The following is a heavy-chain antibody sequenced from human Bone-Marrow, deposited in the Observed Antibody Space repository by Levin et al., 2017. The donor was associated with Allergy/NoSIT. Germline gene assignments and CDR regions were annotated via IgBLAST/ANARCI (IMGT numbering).Heavy chain of an antibody. V-gene: IGHV4-59*01. D-gene: IGHD6-19*01. CDR1: GGSISSYY. Sequence: GSLRLSCTVSGGSISSYYWSWIRQPPGKGLEWIGYIYYSGSTNYNPSLKSRVTISVDTSKNQFSLKLSSVTAADTAVYYCARGGWSFDYWGQGTLVTVSS. J-gene: IGHJ4*02. CDR2: IYYSGST. CDR3: ARGGWSFDY.